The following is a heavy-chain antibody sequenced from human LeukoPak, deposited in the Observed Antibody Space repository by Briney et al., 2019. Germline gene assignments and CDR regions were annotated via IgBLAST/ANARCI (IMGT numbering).Heavy chain of an antibody. CDR2: ISSSSSAI. V-gene: IGHV3-48*02. J-gene: IGHJ4*02. D-gene: IGHD2/OR15-2a*01. CDR3: VRDHYYSFDY. CDR1: GFTFSSYS. Sequence: QPGGSLRLSCAASGFTFSSYSMNWVRQAPGKGLEWISYISSSSSAIYYADSVKGRSTISRDNAKNSLYLQMNSLRDEDTAVYYCVRDHYYSFDYWGQGTLVTASS.